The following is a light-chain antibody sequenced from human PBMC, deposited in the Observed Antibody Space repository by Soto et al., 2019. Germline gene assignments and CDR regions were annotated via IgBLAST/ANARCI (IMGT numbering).Light chain of an antibody. J-gene: IGKJ5*01. CDR2: GAS. CDR1: QSVSSN. CDR3: QQRYEWPPIT. V-gene: IGKV3-11*01. Sequence: EIVMTQSPATLAVSSGERATLSCRASQSVSSNLAWYQQQPGQAPRLLLYGASNRATGIPARFSGTGSGTDFTPTISSLEPEDFAVYYCQQRYEWPPITFGQGTQLEIK.